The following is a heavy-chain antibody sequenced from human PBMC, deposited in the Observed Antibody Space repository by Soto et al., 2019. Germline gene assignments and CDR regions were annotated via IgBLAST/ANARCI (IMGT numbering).Heavy chain of an antibody. CDR2: IKSIADGGTT. CDR1: GFTFTKAW. J-gene: IGHJ4*02. V-gene: IGHV3-15*07. CDR3: ATGLAHSSNYC. D-gene: IGHD3-22*01. Sequence: EVQLVESGGALVEPGGSLRLSCEASGFTFTKAWMTWVRQAPGKGLEWVGRIKSIADGGTTDFAAPVKDRFTISRDDSKNTLYLQMNSLRTEDTAVYFCATGLAHSSNYCWGQGTLVTVSS.